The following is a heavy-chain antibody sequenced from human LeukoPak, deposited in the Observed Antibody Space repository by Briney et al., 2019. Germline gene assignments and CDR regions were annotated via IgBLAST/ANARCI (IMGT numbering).Heavy chain of an antibody. CDR1: GFTFSSYG. Sequence: PGGSLRLSCAASGFTFSSYGMSWVRQAPGKGLEWVSAISGSGGSTYYADSVKGRFTISRDNSKNTLYLQMNSLRVEDTAVYYCAKDGRSTERGGGAFDIWGQGTMVTVSS. CDR2: ISGSGGST. V-gene: IGHV3-23*01. D-gene: IGHD3-16*01. J-gene: IGHJ3*02. CDR3: AKDGRSTERGGGAFDI.